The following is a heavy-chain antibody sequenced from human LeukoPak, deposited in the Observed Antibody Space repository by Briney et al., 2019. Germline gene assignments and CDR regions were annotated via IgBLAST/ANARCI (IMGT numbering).Heavy chain of an antibody. D-gene: IGHD2/OR15-2a*01. V-gene: IGHV3-30-3*01. CDR1: GFTFSNNA. J-gene: IGHJ1*01. CDR2: ISHDGRDK. Sequence: GGSLRLSCAVSGFTFSNNAMHWVRQAPAKGLEWLGVISHDGRDKYYADSVKGRFTVSRDNSKNILYLQMNSHRVEDTAVYYCAREDSTNYLAHFQEWGQGTLVTVSS. CDR3: AREDSTNYLAHFQE.